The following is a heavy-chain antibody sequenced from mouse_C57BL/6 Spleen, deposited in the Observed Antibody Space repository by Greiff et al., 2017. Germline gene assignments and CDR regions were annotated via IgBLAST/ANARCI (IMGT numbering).Heavy chain of an antibody. D-gene: IGHD2-3*01. Sequence: VQLQQPGAELVKPGASVKLSCKASGYTFTSYWMHWVKQRPGQGLEWIGMIHHNSGSTNYNEKFKSKATLTVDKSSSTAYMQLSRLTSEDSAVYYCARDGYCDYWGQGTTLTVSS. CDR3: ARDGYCDY. V-gene: IGHV1-64*01. CDR2: IHHNSGST. J-gene: IGHJ2*01. CDR1: GYTFTSYW.